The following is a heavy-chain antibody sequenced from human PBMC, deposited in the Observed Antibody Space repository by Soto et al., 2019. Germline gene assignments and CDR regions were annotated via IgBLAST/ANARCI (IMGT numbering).Heavy chain of an antibody. CDR3: ATAKLRYFDWSPQQYYMDV. V-gene: IGHV1-3*01. D-gene: IGHD3-9*01. CDR2: INAGNGHT. J-gene: IGHJ6*03. CDR1: GYTFTSYA. Sequence: ASVKVSCKASGYTFTSYALHWVRQAPGQRLEWMGWINAGNGHTKYSREFRDRLTITMDTSASTAYMELRSLKSADTAVYYCATAKLRYFDWSPQQYYMDVWGKGTTVTVSS.